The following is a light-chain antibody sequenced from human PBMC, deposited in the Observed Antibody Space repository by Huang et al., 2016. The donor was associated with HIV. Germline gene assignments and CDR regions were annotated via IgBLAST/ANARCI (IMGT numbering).Light chain of an antibody. CDR2: DTS. CDR3: QQPGS. Sequence: EIVLTQSPATLSLSPGERAPLPCRASQSVGGYLAWYQQKPGQAPRLLIYDTSTRATGIPARFSGSGSETDFTLTISSLEPEDFAVYYCQQPGSFGQGTKVDIK. J-gene: IGKJ2*01. V-gene: IGKV3-11*01. CDR1: QSVGGY.